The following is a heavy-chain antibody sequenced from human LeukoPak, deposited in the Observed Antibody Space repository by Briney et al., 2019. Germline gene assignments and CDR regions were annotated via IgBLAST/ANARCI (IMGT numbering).Heavy chain of an antibody. D-gene: IGHD3-10*01. CDR2: ISYDGSQK. V-gene: IGHV3-30-3*01. Sequence: GGSLRLSCAASGFTFSSCAMHWVRQAPGKGLEWLAVISYDGSQKFYEDSVKGRFTISRDNVKNTLYLQMNSLRAEDTAVYYCARGTVLLWFGVEYWGQGTLVTVSS. CDR3: ARGTVLLWFGVEY. J-gene: IGHJ4*02. CDR1: GFTFSSCA.